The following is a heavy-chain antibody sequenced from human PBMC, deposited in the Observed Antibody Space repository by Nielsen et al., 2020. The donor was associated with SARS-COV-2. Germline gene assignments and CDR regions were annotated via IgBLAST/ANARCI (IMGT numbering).Heavy chain of an antibody. V-gene: IGHV1-46*01. CDR1: GYTFTSFY. Sequence: ASVKVSCKASGYTFTSFYIHWVRLAPGHGLEWMGIINPSGGDTTYAQKFQGRVTMTRDRSTSTFYMDLSSLRSEDTAIYFCASTPFSSSSWFDPWGQGTLVTVSS. D-gene: IGHD2/OR15-2a*01. J-gene: IGHJ5*02. CDR2: INPSGGDT. CDR3: ASTPFSSSSWFDP.